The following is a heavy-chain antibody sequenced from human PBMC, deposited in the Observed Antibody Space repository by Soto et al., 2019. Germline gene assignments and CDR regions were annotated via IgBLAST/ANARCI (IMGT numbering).Heavy chain of an antibody. Sequence: GGSLRLSCAASGFTVSSNYMSWVRQAPGKGLEWVSVIYSGGSTYYADSVKGRFTISRDNSKNTLYLQMNSLRAEDTAVYYCASPYCSGGSCYGAAFDPWGQGTLVTVSS. D-gene: IGHD2-15*01. J-gene: IGHJ5*02. CDR2: IYSGGST. CDR1: GFTVSSNY. CDR3: ASPYCSGGSCYGAAFDP. V-gene: IGHV3-66*01.